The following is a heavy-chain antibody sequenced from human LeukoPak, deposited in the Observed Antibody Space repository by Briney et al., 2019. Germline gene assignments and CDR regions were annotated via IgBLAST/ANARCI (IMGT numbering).Heavy chain of an antibody. CDR1: GGTFSSYA. CDR3: AAPKGVKSNTIFGVVTPDAFDI. D-gene: IGHD3-3*01. CDR2: IIPIFGTA. J-gene: IGHJ3*02. V-gene: IGHV1-69*15. Sequence: SVKVSCKASGGTFSSYAISWVRQAPGQGLEWMGRIIPIFGTANYAQKFQGRVTITADESTSTAYMELSSLRSEDTAVYYCAAPKGVKSNTIFGVVTPDAFDIWGQGTMVTVSS.